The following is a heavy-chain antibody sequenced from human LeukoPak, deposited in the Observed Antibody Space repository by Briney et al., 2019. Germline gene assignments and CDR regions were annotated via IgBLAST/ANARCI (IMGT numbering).Heavy chain of an antibody. J-gene: IGHJ4*02. CDR3: ARDSGSYLRYFDY. CDR1: GASISSYY. CDR2: VSYNGNS. D-gene: IGHD1-26*01. V-gene: IGHV4-59*01. Sequence: SETLSLTCTVSGASISSYYWSWIRQPPGKGLEWLGYVSYNGNSIYNPSLKSRVTISADASKNQFSLKLSSVTAADTAVYYCARDSGSYLRYFDYWGQGTLVTVSS.